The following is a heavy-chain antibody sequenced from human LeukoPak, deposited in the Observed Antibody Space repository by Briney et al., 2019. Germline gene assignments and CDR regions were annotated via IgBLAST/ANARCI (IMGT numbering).Heavy chain of an antibody. V-gene: IGHV3-21*01. D-gene: IGHD3-10*02. CDR3: AELGITMIGGV. CDR1: GFSLSSYS. Sequence: PGGSLRLSCAASGFSLSSYSMNWVRQAPGKGLEWVSSISGSSSYIYYADSVKGRFTISRDNAKNSLYLQMNSLRAEDTAVYYCAELGITMIGGVWGKGTTVTISS. J-gene: IGHJ6*04. CDR2: ISGSSSYI.